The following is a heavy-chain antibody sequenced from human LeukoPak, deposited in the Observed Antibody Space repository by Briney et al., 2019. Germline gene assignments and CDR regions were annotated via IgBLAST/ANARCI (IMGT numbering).Heavy chain of an antibody. J-gene: IGHJ4*02. D-gene: IGHD6-19*01. CDR3: ARGTSVAGAD. CDR2: IYYSGST. CDR1: GGSISSSSYY. V-gene: IGHV4-39*01. Sequence: KSSETLSLTCTVSGGSISSSSYYWGWVRQPPGKGLEWIGSIYYSGSTYYNPSLKSRVTISVDTSKNQFSLKLNSVTAADTAVYYCARGTSVAGADWGQGTLVTVPS.